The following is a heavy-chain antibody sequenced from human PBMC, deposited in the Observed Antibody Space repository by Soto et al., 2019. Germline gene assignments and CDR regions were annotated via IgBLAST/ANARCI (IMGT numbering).Heavy chain of an antibody. Sequence: QVPLVQSGAEVKKPGSSVRVSCKSSGGVFSSFGISWVRQAPGQGLEWMGGIIPIFGSANYAQKFQGRVTITADDSTSTVYMELSSLRSEDTALYYCARGRGNSAVITTFDYWGQGTLVTVSS. V-gene: IGHV1-69*01. CDR3: ARGRGNSAVITTFDY. J-gene: IGHJ4*02. CDR2: IIPIFGSA. CDR1: GGVFSSFG. D-gene: IGHD3-16*01.